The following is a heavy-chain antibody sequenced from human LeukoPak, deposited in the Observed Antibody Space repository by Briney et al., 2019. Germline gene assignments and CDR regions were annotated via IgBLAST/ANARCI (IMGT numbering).Heavy chain of an antibody. CDR3: ARDKYGGNSNAFDI. V-gene: IGHV3-23*01. CDR2: ISASGSST. CDR1: GLAFSTYS. Sequence: GGSLRLSCAASGLAFSTYSMSWVRQAPGKGLYWVSGISASGSSTYYAGSVKGRFTISRDNSKNTLYLQMNSVRAEDTAVYYCARDKYGGNSNAFDIWGQGTLVAVSS. J-gene: IGHJ3*02. D-gene: IGHD4-23*01.